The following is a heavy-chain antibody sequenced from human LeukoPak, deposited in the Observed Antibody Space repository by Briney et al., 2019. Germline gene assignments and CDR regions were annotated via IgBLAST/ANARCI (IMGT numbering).Heavy chain of an antibody. J-gene: IGHJ4*02. CDR2: IYSGGNT. D-gene: IGHD6-6*01. V-gene: IGHV3-53*01. CDR1: GFTVSISS. Sequence: GGSLRLSCTVSGFTVSISSMSWVRQAPGKGLEWVSFIYSGGNTHYSDSVKGRFTISRDNSKNTLYLQMNSLRAEDTAVYYCARDHGARTASDYWGQGTLATVSS. CDR3: ARDHGARTASDY.